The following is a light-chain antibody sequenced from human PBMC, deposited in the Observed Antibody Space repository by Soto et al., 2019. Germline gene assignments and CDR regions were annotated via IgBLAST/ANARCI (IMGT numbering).Light chain of an antibody. V-gene: IGLV2-8*01. J-gene: IGLJ2*01. CDR1: GSDVGGYNY. Sequence: QSALTQPPSASGSPGQSVTISCTGTGSDVGGYNYVSWYQQHPGKAPKLMIYEVSRRPSGVPDRFSGSKSGNTASLTVSGLQADDEADYYCSSSAGSNPLFGGGTKLTVL. CDR2: EVS. CDR3: SSSAGSNPL.